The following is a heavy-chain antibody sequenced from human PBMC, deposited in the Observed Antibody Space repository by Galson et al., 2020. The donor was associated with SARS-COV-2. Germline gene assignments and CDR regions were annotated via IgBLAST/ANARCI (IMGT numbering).Heavy chain of an antibody. D-gene: IGHD3-10*01. J-gene: IGHJ4*02. V-gene: IGHV3-23*01. CDR2: VSDSGDRT. CDR1: GLTFINYA. Sequence: GTLRLSCTASGLTFINYAMSWVRHPPGRGLEWLSGVSDSGDRTYYADSVTGRFTISRDNSKNTLDLQMSNLRGEDTAVYYCAKPHYSGSQSGDYWGRGTLVTVSS. CDR3: AKPHYSGSQSGDY.